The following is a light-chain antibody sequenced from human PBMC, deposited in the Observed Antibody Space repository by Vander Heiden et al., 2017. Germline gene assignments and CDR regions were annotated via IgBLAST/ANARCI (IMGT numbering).Light chain of an antibody. CDR3: QQYYSFPRT. V-gene: IGKV1D-8*01. J-gene: IGKJ1*01. CDR2: AAS. CDR1: PGIRSY. Sequence: VIWMTQSPSLLSASTGDRVTISCRMSPGIRSYLAWYQQKPGKAPELLIYAASTLQRGVPSRFSGSGSGTDFTLTISCLQSEDFATYYCQQYYSFPRTFGQGTKVEIK.